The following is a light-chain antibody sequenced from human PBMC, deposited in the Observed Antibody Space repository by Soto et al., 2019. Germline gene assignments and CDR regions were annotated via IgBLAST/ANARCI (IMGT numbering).Light chain of an antibody. CDR2: DAS. CDR1: QSVNNF. CDR3: RQVNVYPST. V-gene: IGKV3-11*01. J-gene: IGKJ4*01. Sequence: EILLAQSPATLSLSPGERATLSCRASQSVNNFLAWYQQKPGQAPRLLIFDASYRASGIPVRFSGSGSGTDFTLTISSLEPEDFATYYCRQVNVYPSTFGGGTKVDIK.